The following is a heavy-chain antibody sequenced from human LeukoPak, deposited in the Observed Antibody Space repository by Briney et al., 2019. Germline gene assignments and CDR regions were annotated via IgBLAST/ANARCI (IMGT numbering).Heavy chain of an antibody. J-gene: IGHJ4*02. CDR2: INAYNGNT. D-gene: IGHD1-26*01. Sequence: ASVTVSCKTSGYTFTYYVISWVRQAPGQGLEWMGWINAYNGNTNDAQKFQGRVTMITDTSTSTTYMELRSLRSDDTAVYYCARGEKPYDYWGQGTLVSVSS. V-gene: IGHV1-18*01. CDR3: ARGEKPYDY. CDR1: GYTFTYYV.